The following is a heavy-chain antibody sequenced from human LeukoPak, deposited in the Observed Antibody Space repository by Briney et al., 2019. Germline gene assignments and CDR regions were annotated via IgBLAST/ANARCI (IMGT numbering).Heavy chain of an antibody. V-gene: IGHV4-59*01. CDR2: IYDSGST. D-gene: IGHD3-22*01. Sequence: SETLSLTCTVSGGSISRYYWSWIRQPPGKGLEWIGYIYDSGSTNYNPPLKSRVTISVDTSKKQFSLNLSSVTAADTAVYYCARGAYYYDSSGYNWYFDLWGRGTLVTVSS. CDR1: GGSISRYY. CDR3: ARGAYYYDSSGYNWYFDL. J-gene: IGHJ2*01.